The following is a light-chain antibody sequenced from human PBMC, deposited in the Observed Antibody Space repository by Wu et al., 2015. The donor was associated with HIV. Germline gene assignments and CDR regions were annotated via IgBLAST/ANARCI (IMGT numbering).Light chain of an antibody. CDR3: QQRNNWPT. V-gene: IGKV3D-20*02. CDR1: QSVTSNY. Sequence: EIVLTQSPGTLSLSPGERATLSCRASQSVTSNYLAWYQLKAGQAPRLLIYGASSRATGIPERFSGSGSETDFTLTISSLEPEDFAVYYCQQRNNWPTFGPGTKVDIK. J-gene: IGKJ3*01. CDR2: GAS.